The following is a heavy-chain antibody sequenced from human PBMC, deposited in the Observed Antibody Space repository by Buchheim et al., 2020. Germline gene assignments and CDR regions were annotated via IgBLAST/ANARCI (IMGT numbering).Heavy chain of an antibody. CDR2: INADGSVT. J-gene: IGHJ4*02. D-gene: IGHD2-15*01. V-gene: IGHV3-74*01. CDR3: ARGLGYLVDY. CDR1: GFTFNYYW. Sequence: EVQLVESGGGLVQPGGSLRLSCAGSGFTFNYYWMHWVRHVPGKGLVWVSRINADGSVTNYADSVKGRFTISRDNAENTLYLQMNSLRAEDTAVYYCARGLGYLVDYWGQGTL.